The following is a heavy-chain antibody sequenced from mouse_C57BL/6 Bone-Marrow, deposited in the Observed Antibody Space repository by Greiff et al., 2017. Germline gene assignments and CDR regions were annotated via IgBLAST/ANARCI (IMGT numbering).Heavy chain of an antibody. J-gene: IGHJ4*01. V-gene: IGHV14-4*01. D-gene: IGHD3-3*01. CDR3: TTGGLGAMDY. CDR2: IDPENGDT. Sequence: EVQLQESGAELVRPGASVKLSCTASGFNIKDDYMHWVKQRPEQGLEWIGWIDPENGDTEYASKFQGKATITADTSSNTAYLQLSSLTSEDTAVYYCTTGGLGAMDYWGQGTSVTVSS. CDR1: GFNIKDDY.